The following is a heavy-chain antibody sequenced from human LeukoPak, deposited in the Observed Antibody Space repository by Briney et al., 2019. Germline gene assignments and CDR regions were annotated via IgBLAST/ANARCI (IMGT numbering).Heavy chain of an antibody. J-gene: IGHJ4*02. V-gene: IGHV4-4*07. CDR1: GGTITSYF. CDR2: IYTSGST. CDR3: ARDRLFGSGHSYFDY. D-gene: IGHD3-22*01. Sequence: PSETLSLTCTDSGGTITSYFWGWIRQAAGKGLEWIGRIYTSGSTNYNPSLKSRVTMSVDTSKNQFSLKLSSVTASDTGVYYCARDRLFGSGHSYFDYWGQGTLVTVSS.